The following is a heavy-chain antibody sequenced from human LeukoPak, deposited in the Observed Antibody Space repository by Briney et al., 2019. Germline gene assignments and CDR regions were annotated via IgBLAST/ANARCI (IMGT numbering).Heavy chain of an antibody. J-gene: IGHJ4*02. D-gene: IGHD6-19*01. CDR3: ARDEGIAVAGVFDY. V-gene: IGHV1-69*04. Sequence: SVKVPCKASGGTFSSYAISWVRQAPGQGLEWMGRIIPIFGIANYAQKFQGRVTITADKSTSTAYMELSSLRSEDTAVYFCARDEGIAVAGVFDYWGQGTLVTVSS. CDR1: GGTFSSYA. CDR2: IIPIFGIA.